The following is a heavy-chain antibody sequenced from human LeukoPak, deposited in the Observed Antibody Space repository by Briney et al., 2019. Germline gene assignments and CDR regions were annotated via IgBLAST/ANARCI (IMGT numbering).Heavy chain of an antibody. CDR3: AKGFGKSDGDAYYYYYMDV. CDR2: ITWNDGII. CDR1: GFTFDAYA. D-gene: IGHD3-10*01. J-gene: IGHJ6*03. V-gene: IGHV3-9*01. Sequence: GGSLRLSCAASGFTFDAYAMHWVRQAPGKGLEWVSGITWNDGIIGYADSVKGRFTISRDNAKNSLYLQMNSLRAEDTALYYCAKGFGKSDGDAYYYYYMDVWGKGTTVTVSS.